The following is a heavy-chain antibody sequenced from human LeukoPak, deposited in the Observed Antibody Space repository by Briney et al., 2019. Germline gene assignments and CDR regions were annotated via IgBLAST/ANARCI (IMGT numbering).Heavy chain of an antibody. J-gene: IGHJ4*02. CDR1: GFTFSSYA. CDR3: ARAPGLVVSSFDY. CDR2: ISYDGSNK. V-gene: IGHV3-30-3*01. D-gene: IGHD6-19*01. Sequence: PGGSLRLSCAASGFTFSSYAIHWVRQAPGKGLEWVAVISYDGSNKYYADSVKGRFTISRDNSKNTLYLQMNSLRAEDTAVYYCARAPGLVVSSFDYWGQGTLVTVSS.